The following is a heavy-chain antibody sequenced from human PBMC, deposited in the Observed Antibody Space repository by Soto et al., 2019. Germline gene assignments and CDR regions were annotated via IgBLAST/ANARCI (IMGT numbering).Heavy chain of an antibody. CDR3: AKQDYGDVDH. J-gene: IGHJ4*02. V-gene: IGHV3-21*04. CDR1: GFTFSSYS. Sequence: EVQLVESGGGLVKPGGSLRLSCAASGFTFSSYSMNWVRQAPGKGLEWVSSISSSGGNRHYADSVKGRFTISRDNSKNRLYLQMNSLRAEDTAVYYCAKQDYGDVDHWGQGTLVTVSS. D-gene: IGHD4-17*01. CDR2: ISSSGGNR.